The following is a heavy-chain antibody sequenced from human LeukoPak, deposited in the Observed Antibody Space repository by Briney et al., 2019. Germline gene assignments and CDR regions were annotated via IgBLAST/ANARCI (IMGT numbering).Heavy chain of an antibody. Sequence: SETLSLTCAVYGGSFSGYYWSWIRQPPGKRLEWIGEINHSGSTNYNPSLKSRVTISVDTSKNQFSLKLSSVTAADTAVYYCASSDSSSWYVRVVYYVYWGQGTLVTVSA. J-gene: IGHJ4*02. CDR3: ASSDSSSWYVRVVYYVY. CDR1: GGSFSGYY. V-gene: IGHV4-34*01. D-gene: IGHD6-13*01. CDR2: INHSGST.